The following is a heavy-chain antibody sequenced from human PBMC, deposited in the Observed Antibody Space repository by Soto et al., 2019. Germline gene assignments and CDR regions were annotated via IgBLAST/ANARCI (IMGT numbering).Heavy chain of an antibody. Sequence: EVQLLESGGGLVQPGGSLRLSCAASGFTFSSYAMSWVRQAPGKGLEWVSAISGSGGSTYYADSVKGRFTISRDNSKNTLYLQMNSLRAEDTAVYYCAKDSDYGDYVPGFVPDYLGQGTLVTVSS. V-gene: IGHV3-23*01. J-gene: IGHJ4*02. CDR1: GFTFSSYA. D-gene: IGHD4-17*01. CDR2: ISGSGGST. CDR3: AKDSDYGDYVPGFVPDY.